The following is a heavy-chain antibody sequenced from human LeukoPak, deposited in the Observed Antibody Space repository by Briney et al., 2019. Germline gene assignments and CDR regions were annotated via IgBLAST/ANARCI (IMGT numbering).Heavy chain of an antibody. Sequence: PGGSLRLSCAASGFTFSSYGVHWVRQAPGKGLEWVAVIWYDGSNKYYADSVKGRFTISRDNSKNTLYLQMNSLRAEDTAVYYCAREAYDSASGYYFDYWGQGTLVTVSS. CDR1: GFTFSSYG. V-gene: IGHV3-33*01. CDR3: AREAYDSASGYYFDY. CDR2: IWYDGSNK. J-gene: IGHJ4*02. D-gene: IGHD3-22*01.